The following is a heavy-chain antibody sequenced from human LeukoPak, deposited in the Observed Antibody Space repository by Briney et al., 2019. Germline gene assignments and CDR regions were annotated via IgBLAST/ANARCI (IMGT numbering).Heavy chain of an antibody. Sequence: ASVKVSCKASGYTFTSYGISWLRQTPGQGLEWMGWIGAYNGNTNYAQKLQGRVTMTTDTSTSTAYMELRSLRSDDTAVYYCAGGPRYSSGWSYWGQGTLVTVSS. V-gene: IGHV1-18*01. CDR2: IGAYNGNT. CDR3: AGGPRYSSGWSY. D-gene: IGHD6-19*01. J-gene: IGHJ4*02. CDR1: GYTFTSYG.